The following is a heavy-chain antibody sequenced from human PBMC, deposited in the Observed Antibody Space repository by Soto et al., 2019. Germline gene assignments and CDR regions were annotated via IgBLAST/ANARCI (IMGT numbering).Heavy chain of an antibody. V-gene: IGHV4-59*01. CDR1: GSDITTYY. Sequence: PXTILSLKLTVLGSDITTYYWSWLRQSPGKGLEWIGHIYDTGSTTYNPSLKSRVTISVDTSNKQFSLRLTSVTAADTAVYYCARCLSDHNWFDPWGQGTLVTVSS. J-gene: IGHJ5*02. D-gene: IGHD2-21*02. CDR3: ARCLSDHNWFDP. CDR2: IYDTGST.